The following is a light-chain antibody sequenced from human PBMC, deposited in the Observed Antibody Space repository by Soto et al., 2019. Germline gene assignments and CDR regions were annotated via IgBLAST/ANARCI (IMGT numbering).Light chain of an antibody. V-gene: IGKV1-5*03. Sequence: DIQMTQSPSTLSASVGDRVTITCRARQSISSWLAWYQQKPGTAPKLLIYKASTLESGVPSRFSGIRSGTEFTLSVSSLQPDDFATYYCQQYNDSFPYTFGQGTKLEIK. J-gene: IGKJ2*01. CDR3: QQYNDSFPYT. CDR1: QSISSW. CDR2: KAS.